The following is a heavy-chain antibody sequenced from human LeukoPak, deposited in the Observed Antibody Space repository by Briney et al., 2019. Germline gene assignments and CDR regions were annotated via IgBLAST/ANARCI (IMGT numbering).Heavy chain of an antibody. V-gene: IGHV1-3*01. Sequence: ASVKVSRKASGYTFTSYAMHWVRQAPGQRLEWMGWINAGNGNTKYSQKFQGRVTITRDTSASTAYMELSSLRSEDTAVYYCARDGAYSSGGDAFDIWGQGTMVTVSS. CDR3: ARDGAYSSGGDAFDI. CDR2: INAGNGNT. CDR1: GYTFTSYA. J-gene: IGHJ3*02. D-gene: IGHD6-19*01.